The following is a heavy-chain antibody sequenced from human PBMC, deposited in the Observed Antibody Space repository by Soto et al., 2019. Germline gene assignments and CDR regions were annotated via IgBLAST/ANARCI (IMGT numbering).Heavy chain of an antibody. CDR2: IYSSGST. Sequence: SETLSLTRTVSGGSIDTYYWSWIRQPPGKGLEWIGYIYSSGSTHYNPSLQSRVTISIDTSKNQVSLKVNSVTAADTAVYYCARDHPHSYGVYYFDYWGQGTPVTVSS. CDR3: ARDHPHSYGVYYFDY. J-gene: IGHJ4*02. V-gene: IGHV4-59*01. CDR1: GGSIDTYY. D-gene: IGHD5-18*01.